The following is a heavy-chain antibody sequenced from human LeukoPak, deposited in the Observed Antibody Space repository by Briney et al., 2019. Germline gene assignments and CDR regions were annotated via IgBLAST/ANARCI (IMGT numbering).Heavy chain of an antibody. CDR1: GYTFTSSG. Sequence: ASVKVSCKASGYTFTSSGISWVRQAPGQGLEWMGWISAYNGNTNYAQKLQGRVTMTTDTSTSTAYMELRSLRSDDTAVYYCARILKRRLLWFGEFRYYFDYWGQGTLVTVSS. CDR2: ISAYNGNT. CDR3: ARILKRRLLWFGEFRYYFDY. J-gene: IGHJ4*02. V-gene: IGHV1-18*01. D-gene: IGHD3-10*01.